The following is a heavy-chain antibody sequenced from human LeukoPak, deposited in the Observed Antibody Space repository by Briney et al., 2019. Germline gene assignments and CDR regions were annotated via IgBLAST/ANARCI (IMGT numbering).Heavy chain of an antibody. CDR2: VSGSGDKK. V-gene: IGHV3-23*01. J-gene: IGHJ4*02. Sequence: PGESLRLSCAASGFTFSTYAISWVRQAPGKGLEWVSGVSGSGDKKYYADSVKGRFTVSRDSSKSTVYLQMNSRRVEDTAVYYCARGRLPKYYFDSWGQGTLVTVSS. CDR1: GFTFSTYA. D-gene: IGHD4-11*01. CDR3: ARGRLPKYYFDS.